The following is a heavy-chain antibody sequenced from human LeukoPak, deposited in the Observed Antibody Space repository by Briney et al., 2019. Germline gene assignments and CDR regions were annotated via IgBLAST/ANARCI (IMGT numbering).Heavy chain of an antibody. Sequence: GASVKVSCKASGYTFTSYYMHWVRQAPGQGLEWMGIINPSGGSTSYAQKFQGRVTITADKSTSTAYMELSSLRSEDTAVYYCASSGYDRYYFDYWGQGTLVTVSS. CDR3: ASSGYDRYYFDY. J-gene: IGHJ4*02. V-gene: IGHV1-46*01. CDR1: GYTFTSYY. D-gene: IGHD5-12*01. CDR2: INPSGGST.